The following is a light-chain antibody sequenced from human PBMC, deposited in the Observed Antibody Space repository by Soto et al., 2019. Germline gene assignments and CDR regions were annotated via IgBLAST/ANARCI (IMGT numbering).Light chain of an antibody. Sequence: DIQMTQSPSSLSASVGDRVTITCRASQDISNYLNWYQQRPGKAPKLLIYDASNLERGVPSRFRGTRTGTHFTFALTRLQPEDVATYYCLQSDSLPITFGQGTRLEI. CDR3: LQSDSLPIT. V-gene: IGKV1-33*01. CDR2: DAS. J-gene: IGKJ5*01. CDR1: QDISNY.